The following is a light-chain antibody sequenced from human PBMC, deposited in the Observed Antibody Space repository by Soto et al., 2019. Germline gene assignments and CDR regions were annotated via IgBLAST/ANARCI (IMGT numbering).Light chain of an antibody. V-gene: IGKV3-20*01. CDR3: HQYDSWT. Sequence: ESVLTQSPGTLSLSPGERATLSCRASQSLTNSFIAWYQQRPGQAPRLLIYDTSSRASGIPDRFSGSGSGTDFTLTISRLEPEDFAVYYCHQYDSWTFGQGTKVDIK. J-gene: IGKJ1*01. CDR2: DTS. CDR1: QSLTNSF.